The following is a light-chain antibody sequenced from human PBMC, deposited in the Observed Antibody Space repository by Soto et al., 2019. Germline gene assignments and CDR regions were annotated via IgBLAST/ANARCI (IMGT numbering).Light chain of an antibody. CDR3: RSYTSTSTPLYV. CDR1: SSDVCGYNY. V-gene: IGLV2-14*01. J-gene: IGLJ1*01. Sequence: QSVLTQPASVSGSPGQSITISCTGTSSDVCGYNYVSWYQQHPGKAPKLMIYDVSNRPSGVSNHFSGSKSGNTASLTISGLQAEDEADYYCRSYTSTSTPLYVFGPGTKVTV. CDR2: DVS.